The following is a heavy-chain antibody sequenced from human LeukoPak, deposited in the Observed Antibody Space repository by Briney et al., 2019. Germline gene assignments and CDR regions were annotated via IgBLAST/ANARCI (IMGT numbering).Heavy chain of an antibody. J-gene: IGHJ4*02. CDR1: GGSISSYY. Sequence: SETLSLTCTVSGGSISSYYWSWIRQPPGRGLEWIGYIFYSGSTSYNPSLKSRVTISVDTSKNQFSLKLSSVTAADTAVYYCARRLGYSYPFDCWGQGTLVSVSS. CDR3: ARRLGYSYPFDC. CDR2: IFYSGST. V-gene: IGHV4-59*08. D-gene: IGHD5-18*01.